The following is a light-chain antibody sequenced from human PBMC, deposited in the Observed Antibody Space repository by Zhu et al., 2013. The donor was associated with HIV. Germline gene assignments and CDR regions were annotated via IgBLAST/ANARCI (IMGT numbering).Light chain of an antibody. CDR3: QQYGDSPFA. CDR1: QSVGTN. V-gene: IGKV3-15*01. J-gene: IGKJ3*01. Sequence: EIVMTQSPASMSVSAGERATFSCRASQSVGTNVAWYQQKPGQAPRLLVYGASTRATNIPDRFSGSGSGTDFTLTISRLEPEDFAVYYCQQYGDSPFAFGPGTKVDIK. CDR2: GAS.